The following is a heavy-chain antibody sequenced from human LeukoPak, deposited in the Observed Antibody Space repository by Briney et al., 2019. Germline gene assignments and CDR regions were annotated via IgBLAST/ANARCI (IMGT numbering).Heavy chain of an antibody. V-gene: IGHV3-48*04. CDR3: ARVSGYSYGYRSLFDY. CDR1: GFTLSTYS. D-gene: IGHD5-18*01. CDR2: ISSSGRTM. Sequence: PGGSLRLSCTASGFTLSTYSMNWVRQAPGKGLEWVSYISSSGRTMYYADSVKGRFTISRDNAKNSLYLQMNSLRAEDTAVYYCARVSGYSYGYRSLFDYWGQGTLVTVSS. J-gene: IGHJ4*02.